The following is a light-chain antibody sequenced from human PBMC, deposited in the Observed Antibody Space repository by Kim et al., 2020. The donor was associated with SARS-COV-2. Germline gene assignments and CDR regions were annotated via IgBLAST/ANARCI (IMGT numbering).Light chain of an antibody. CDR3: SSYTSSSTPVYV. CDR1: SRYVVGYNL. Sequence: TTHACTGTSRYVVGYNLVSWYQQHPGKAPEQMISDASNRPSGVSNRFSGSKSGNTASLTISGLQAEDEADYYCSSYTSSSTPVYVFGTGTKVTVL. CDR2: DAS. J-gene: IGLJ1*01. V-gene: IGLV2-14*04.